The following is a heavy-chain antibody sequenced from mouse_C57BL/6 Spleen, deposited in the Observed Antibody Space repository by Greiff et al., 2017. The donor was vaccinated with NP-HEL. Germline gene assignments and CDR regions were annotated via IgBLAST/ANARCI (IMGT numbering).Heavy chain of an antibody. CDR2: INPSSGYT. CDR1: GYTFTSYW. V-gene: IGHV1-7*01. Sequence: QVQLQQSGAELAKPGASVKLSCKASGYTFTSYWMHWVKQRPGQGLEWIGYINPSSGYTKYNQKFKDKASLTVDKSSSTAYMPLSSLTYEDSAVYDGARRECGGSHWCFDDWGKGTTVTVSS. CDR3: ARRECGGSHWCFDD. J-gene: IGHJ1*03. D-gene: IGHD1-1*02.